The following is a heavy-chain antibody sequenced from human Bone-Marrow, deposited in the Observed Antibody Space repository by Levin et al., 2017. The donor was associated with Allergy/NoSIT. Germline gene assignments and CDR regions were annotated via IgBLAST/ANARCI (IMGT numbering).Heavy chain of an antibody. D-gene: IGHD4-17*01. CDR2: INDGGIT. CDR1: GFTLSNYG. Sequence: PGGSLRLSCAASGFTLSNYGMSWVRQAPGKGLEWVSSINDGGITLYADSVKGRFTISRDKPKNTLYLQMSSLRAEDTAVYFCASDYPYYYYYMAVWGKGTAVTVSS. CDR3: ASDYPYYYYYMAV. V-gene: IGHV3-23*01. J-gene: IGHJ6*03.